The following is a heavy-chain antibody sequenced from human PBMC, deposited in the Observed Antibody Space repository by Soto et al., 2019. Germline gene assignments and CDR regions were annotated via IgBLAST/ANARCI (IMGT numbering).Heavy chain of an antibody. J-gene: IGHJ6*03. D-gene: IGHD2-2*01. CDR1: GFTFSNYA. CDR3: AKGGRYCSSTSCYAGYYYYMDV. V-gene: IGHV3-23*01. Sequence: GGSLRLSCAASGFTFSNYAMSWVRQAPGKGLEWVSGTSGGGGTTYYADSVKGRFTISRDNSKNTLYLQLNSLRAEDTAVYYCAKGGRYCSSTSCYAGYYYYMDVWGKGTTVTVSS. CDR2: TSGGGGTT.